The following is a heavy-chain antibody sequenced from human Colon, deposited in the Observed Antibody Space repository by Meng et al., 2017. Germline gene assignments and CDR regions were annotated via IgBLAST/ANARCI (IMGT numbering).Heavy chain of an antibody. CDR2: IYDNGYT. Sequence: QLQLQESGSRLVKPSQTLSLTCAVSGDSVTTTLSSCIWIRQSPGKGLEWIGNIYDNGYTYYSPSLRSRVTISVDRSNNQFSLNLNSVTAADTAVYFCARGYRGSTYFAYWGQGILVTVSS. J-gene: IGHJ4*02. D-gene: IGHD3-16*01. V-gene: IGHV4-30-2*06. CDR3: ARGYRGSTYFAY. CDR1: GDSVTTTLSS.